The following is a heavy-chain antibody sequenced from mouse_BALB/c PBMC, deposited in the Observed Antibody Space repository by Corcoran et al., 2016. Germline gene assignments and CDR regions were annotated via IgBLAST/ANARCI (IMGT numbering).Heavy chain of an antibody. Sequence: QIQLVQSGPELKKPGETVKISCKASGYTFTNYGMNWVKQAPGKGLKWMGWINTYTGEPTYADDFKGRFAFSLETSASTAYLQINNLKNEDMATYFCARDYGSSQAWCAYWGQGTLVTVSA. CDR1: GYTFTNYG. D-gene: IGHD1-1*01. CDR3: ARDYGSSQAWCAY. V-gene: IGHV9-1*02. J-gene: IGHJ3*01. CDR2: INTYTGEP.